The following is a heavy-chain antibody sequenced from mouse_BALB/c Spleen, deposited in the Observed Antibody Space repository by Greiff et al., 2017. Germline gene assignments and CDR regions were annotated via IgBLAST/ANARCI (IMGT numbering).Heavy chain of an antibody. CDR1: GYTFSSYW. D-gene: IGHD1-1*01. CDR2: ILPGSGST. CDR3: APSYYYGSSYERGAMDY. Sequence: VHLVESGAELMKPGASVKISCKATGYTFSSYWIEWVKQRPGHGLEWIGEILPGSGSTNYNEKFKGKATFTADTSSNTAYMQLSSLTSEDSAVYYCAPSYYYGSSYERGAMDYWGQGTSVTVSS. V-gene: IGHV1-9*01. J-gene: IGHJ4*01.